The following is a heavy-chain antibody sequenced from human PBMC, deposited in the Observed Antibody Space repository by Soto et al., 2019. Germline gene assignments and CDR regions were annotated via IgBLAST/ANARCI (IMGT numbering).Heavy chain of an antibody. CDR1: GGSFSDDY. CDR2: INHSGST. V-gene: IGHV4-34*01. Sequence: WDTPSLIFPDYGGSFSDDYWSWIRQPPGKGLEWIGEINHSGSTNYNPSLKSRVTISVDTSKNQFSLKLSSVTAADTAVYYCARDYSSSSFDYWGQGTLVTVS. CDR3: ARDYSSSSFDY. J-gene: IGHJ4*02. D-gene: IGHD6-13*01.